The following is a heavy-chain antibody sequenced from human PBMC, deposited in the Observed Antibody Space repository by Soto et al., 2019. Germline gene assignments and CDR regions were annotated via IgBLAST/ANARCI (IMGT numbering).Heavy chain of an antibody. J-gene: IGHJ6*02. CDR2: IYYSGST. Sequence: SETLSLTCTVSGGSISNYYWSWVRQPPGKGLEWIGYIYYSGSTKYNPSLKSRVTISVDTSKNQFSLKLSSVTAADTAVYYCAREAYYYGSGSTLHYGMDVWGQGTTVTVSS. CDR1: GGSISNYY. V-gene: IGHV4-59*12. D-gene: IGHD3-10*01. CDR3: AREAYYYGSGSTLHYGMDV.